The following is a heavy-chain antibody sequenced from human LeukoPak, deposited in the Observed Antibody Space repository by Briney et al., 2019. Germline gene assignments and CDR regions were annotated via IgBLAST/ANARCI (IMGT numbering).Heavy chain of an antibody. CDR2: INPSGGST. V-gene: IGHV1-46*01. J-gene: IGHJ4*02. D-gene: IGHD2-21*02. CDR3: ARGPDIVVVTAVPGPFDY. CDR1: GNTFTGYY. Sequence: ASVKVSCKTSGNTFTGYYMHWVRQAPGQGLEWMGIINPSGGSTSYAQKFQGRVTMTRDMSTSTVYVELSSLRSEDTAVYYCARGPDIVVVTAVPGPFDYWGQGTLVTVSS.